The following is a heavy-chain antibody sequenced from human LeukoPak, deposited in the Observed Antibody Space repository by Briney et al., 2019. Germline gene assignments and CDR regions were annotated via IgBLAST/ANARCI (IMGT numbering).Heavy chain of an antibody. V-gene: IGHV5-51*01. CDR2: IYPGDSGP. J-gene: IGHJ3*01. CDR1: GYSFTSYC. D-gene: IGHD1-26*01. Sequence: GASLKISCKVSGYSFTSYCIGGGRQMPGKGLEWMGIIYPGDSGPTYSPSFQGQVTISVDKSINTAYLQWSSLQASDTAMYYCGMSGDRVPLQDDLFDVWGQGTMVTVST. CDR3: GMSGDRVPLQDDLFDV.